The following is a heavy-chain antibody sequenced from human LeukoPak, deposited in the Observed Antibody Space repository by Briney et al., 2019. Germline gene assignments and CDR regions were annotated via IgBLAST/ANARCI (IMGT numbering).Heavy chain of an antibody. CDR3: ARDPIHPSDRLRYFDWFDY. J-gene: IGHJ4*02. CDR2: ISSSGSTI. CDR1: GFTFSSYE. V-gene: IGHV3-48*03. D-gene: IGHD3-9*01. Sequence: AGGSLRLSCAASGFTFSSYEMNWVRQAPGKGLEWVSYISSSGSTIYYADSVKGRFTISRDNSKNTLYLQMNSLRAEDTAVYYCARDPIHPSDRLRYFDWFDYWGQGTLVTVSS.